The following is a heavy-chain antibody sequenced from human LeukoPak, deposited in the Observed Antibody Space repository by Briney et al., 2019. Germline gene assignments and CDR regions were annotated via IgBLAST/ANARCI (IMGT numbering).Heavy chain of an antibody. CDR2: INHSGST. D-gene: IGHD6-13*01. CDR3: ARGSRGIAAAGSRQSDY. CDR1: GGSFSGYY. J-gene: IGHJ4*02. V-gene: IGHV4-34*01. Sequence: SETLSLTCAVYGGSFSGYYWSWIRQPPGKGLEWIGEINHSGSTNYNPSLKSRVTISVDTSKNQFSLKLSSVTAADTAVYYCARGSRGIAAAGSRQSDYWGQGTLVTVSS.